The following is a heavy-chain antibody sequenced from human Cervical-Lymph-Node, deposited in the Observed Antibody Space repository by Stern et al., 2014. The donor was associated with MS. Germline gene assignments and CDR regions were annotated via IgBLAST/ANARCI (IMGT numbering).Heavy chain of an antibody. D-gene: IGHD1-26*01. V-gene: IGHV1-3*01. CDR2: INAGNGNT. CDR1: GYTFTSYA. Sequence: VQLVQSGAEVKKPGASVKVSCKASGYTFTSYAMHWVRQAPGQRLEWMGWINAGNGNTKYSQKFQGRVTITRDTSASTAYMELSSLRSEDTAVYYCARDWESGSHPWHAFDIWGQGTMVTVSS. J-gene: IGHJ3*02. CDR3: ARDWESGSHPWHAFDI.